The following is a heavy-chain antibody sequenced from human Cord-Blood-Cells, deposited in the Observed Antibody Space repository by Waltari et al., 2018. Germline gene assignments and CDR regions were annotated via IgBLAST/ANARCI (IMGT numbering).Heavy chain of an antibody. CDR1: GGTFSSSA. Sequence: QMQLVQSGAEVKKPGSAVEISCKASGGTFSSSAIRWVPQAPGQGLEWMGGIIPIFGTANDAQKFQGRVTITADESTSTAYMELSSLRSEDTAVYYCASKGWSGYYDAFDIWGQGTMVTVSS. J-gene: IGHJ3*02. CDR2: IIPIFGTA. D-gene: IGHD3-3*01. CDR3: ASKGWSGYYDAFDI. V-gene: IGHV1-69*01.